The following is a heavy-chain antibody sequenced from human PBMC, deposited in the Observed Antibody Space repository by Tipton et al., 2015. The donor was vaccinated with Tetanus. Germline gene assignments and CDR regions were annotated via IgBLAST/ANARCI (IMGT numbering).Heavy chain of an antibody. D-gene: IGHD4-11*01. CDR2: INPSGGRT. Sequence: QVQLVQSGAEVKKPGASVKVSCKASGYTFTSYYMHWVRQAPGQGLEWMGIINPSGGRTTYAQKFQGRVTMTRDTSTSTVYMELSRLRSEDTAVYYCAREDYPGDYFDYWGQGTLVTVAS. V-gene: IGHV1-46*01. J-gene: IGHJ4*02. CDR3: AREDYPGDYFDY. CDR1: GYTFTSYY.